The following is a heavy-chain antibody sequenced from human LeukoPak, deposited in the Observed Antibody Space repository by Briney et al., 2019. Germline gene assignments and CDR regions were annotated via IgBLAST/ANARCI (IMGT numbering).Heavy chain of an antibody. D-gene: IGHD2-15*01. CDR2: FDPEDGET. Sequence: ASVKVSCKVSGYTLTELSMHWVRQAPGKGLEWMGGFDPEDGETIYAQKFQGRVTMTEDTSTDTAYMELSSLRSEDTAVYYCATLPVVAAPPGTYYYGMDVWGQGTTVTVSS. V-gene: IGHV1-24*01. CDR3: ATLPVVAAPPGTYYYGMDV. CDR1: GYTLTELS. J-gene: IGHJ6*02.